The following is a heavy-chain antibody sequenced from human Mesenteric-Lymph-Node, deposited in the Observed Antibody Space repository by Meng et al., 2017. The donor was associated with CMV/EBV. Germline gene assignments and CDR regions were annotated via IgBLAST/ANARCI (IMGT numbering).Heavy chain of an antibody. CDR1: GYTFTSYD. D-gene: IGHD1-26*01. CDR3: AKGEEWEPSGYY. J-gene: IGHJ4*02. V-gene: IGHV1-8*01. Sequence: ASVKVSCKASGYTFTSYDINWVRQATGQGLEWMGWMNPNSGNTGYAQKFQGRVTMTRNTSISIAYMELSSLRSEDTAVYYCAKGEEWEPSGYYWGQGTLVTVSS. CDR2: MNPNSGNT.